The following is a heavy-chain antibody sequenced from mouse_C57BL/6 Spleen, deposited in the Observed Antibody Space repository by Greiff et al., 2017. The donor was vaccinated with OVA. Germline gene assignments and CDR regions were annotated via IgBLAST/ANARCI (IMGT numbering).Heavy chain of an antibody. D-gene: IGHD1-1*01. CDR3: AIYYYGKRDAMDY. CDR2: INPNNGGT. CDR1: GYTFTDYY. Sequence: EVQLQQSGPGLVKPGASVKISCKASGYTFTDYYMNWVKQSHGKSLEWIGDINPNNGGTSYNQKFKGKATLTVDKSSSTAYMELRSLTSEDSAVYYCAIYYYGKRDAMDYWGQGTSVTVSS. J-gene: IGHJ4*01. V-gene: IGHV1-26*01.